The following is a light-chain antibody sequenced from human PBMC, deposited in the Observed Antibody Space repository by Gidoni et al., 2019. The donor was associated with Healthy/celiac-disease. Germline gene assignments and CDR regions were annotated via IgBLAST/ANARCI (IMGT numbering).Light chain of an antibody. J-gene: IGKJ4*01. V-gene: IGKV3-15*01. CDR2: GAS. CDR3: KQYNKWPLT. Sequence: EIVMTQSPATRSVSPGERATLSCRASQSVSSNLAWYQQKPGQAPRLLIYGASTRATGIPARFSGSGSGTEFTLTISRLQSEDFAVYYCKQYNKWPLTFGGGTKVEIK. CDR1: QSVSSN.